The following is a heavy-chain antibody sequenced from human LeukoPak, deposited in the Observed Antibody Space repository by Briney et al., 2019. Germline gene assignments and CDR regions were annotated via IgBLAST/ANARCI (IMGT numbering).Heavy chain of an antibody. Sequence: GASVKVSCKVSGYTLTELSMHWVRQAPGKGLEWMGGFDPEDGETIYAQKFQGRVTMTEDTSTDTAYMELSSLRSEDTAVYYCATGGKGGATPRYWGQGTLVTVSS. V-gene: IGHV1-24*01. D-gene: IGHD1-26*01. CDR2: FDPEDGET. CDR1: GYTLTELS. J-gene: IGHJ4*02. CDR3: ATGGKGGATPRY.